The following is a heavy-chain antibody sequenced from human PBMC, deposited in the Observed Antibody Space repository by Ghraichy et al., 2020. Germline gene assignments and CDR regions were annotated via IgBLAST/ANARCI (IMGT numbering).Heavy chain of an antibody. CDR3: ARDAYSSDIYYYYGMDV. Sequence: GGSLRLSCAASGFTFSTYWMHWVRQAPGKGLVWVSCINNDGTSTSYADSVKGRFTISRDNAKNTLYLQINSLRVEDAAVYYCARDAYSSDIYYYYGMDVWGQGTTVTVSS. V-gene: IGHV3-74*01. D-gene: IGHD4-11*01. CDR1: GFTFSTYW. J-gene: IGHJ6*02. CDR2: INNDGTST.